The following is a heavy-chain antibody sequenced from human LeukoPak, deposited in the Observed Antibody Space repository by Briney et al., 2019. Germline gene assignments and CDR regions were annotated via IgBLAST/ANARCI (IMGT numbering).Heavy chain of an antibody. V-gene: IGHV4-34*01. D-gene: IGHD3-22*01. CDR2: INHSGST. J-gene: IGHJ4*02. Sequence: SETLSLTCAVYGGSFSGYYWSWIRQPPGKGLEWIGEINHSGSTNYNPSLKSRVTMSVDTSKNQFSLKLSSVTAADTAVYYCARGYHYDSSGPDYWGQGTLVTVSP. CDR1: GGSFSGYY. CDR3: ARGYHYDSSGPDY.